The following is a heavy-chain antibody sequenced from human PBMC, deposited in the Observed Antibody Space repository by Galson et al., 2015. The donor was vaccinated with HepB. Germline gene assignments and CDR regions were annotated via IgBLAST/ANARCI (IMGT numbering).Heavy chain of an antibody. CDR1: GYTFTSYY. V-gene: IGHV1-46*01. J-gene: IGHJ2*01. Sequence: SVKVSCKASGYTFTSYYMHWVRQAPGQGLEWMGIINPSGGSTSYAQKFQGRVTMTRDTSTSTVYMELSSLRSEDTAVYYCAREAVLWFGDMGYFDLWGRGTLVTVSS. D-gene: IGHD3-10*01. CDR2: INPSGGST. CDR3: AREAVLWFGDMGYFDL.